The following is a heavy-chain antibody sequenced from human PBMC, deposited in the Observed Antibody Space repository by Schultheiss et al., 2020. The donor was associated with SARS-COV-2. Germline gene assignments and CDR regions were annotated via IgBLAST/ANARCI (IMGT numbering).Heavy chain of an antibody. CDR2: INHSGST. D-gene: IGHD3-16*02. V-gene: IGHV4-34*01. CDR1: GGSFSGYY. CDR3: ERGTQYYDYVWGSYRLYYFDY. J-gene: IGHJ4*02. Sequence: SETLSLTCAVYGGSFSGYYWSWIRQPPGKGLEWIGEINHSGSTNYNPSLKSRVTISVDTSKNQFSLKLSSVTAADTAVYYCERGTQYYDYVWGSYRLYYFDYWGQGTLVTVSS.